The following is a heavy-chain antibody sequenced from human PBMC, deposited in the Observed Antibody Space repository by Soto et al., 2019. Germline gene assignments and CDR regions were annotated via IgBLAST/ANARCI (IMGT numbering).Heavy chain of an antibody. CDR2: TRNQANSYTT. Sequence: EVQLVESGGGLVQPGGSLRLSCAASGFTFSDHYMDWVRQAPGKGLEWVGRTRNQANSYTTEYAASVEGRFTISRDDSRNSLYLQMSSLKSDDTAVYYCVRAPGDSYGYRYFEHWVRGTLVTVSS. J-gene: IGHJ4*02. V-gene: IGHV3-72*01. D-gene: IGHD5-18*01. CDR3: VRAPGDSYGYRYFEH. CDR1: GFTFSDHY.